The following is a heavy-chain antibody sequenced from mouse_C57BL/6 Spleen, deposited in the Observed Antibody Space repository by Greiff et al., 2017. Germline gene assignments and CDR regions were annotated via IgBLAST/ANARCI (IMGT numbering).Heavy chain of an antibody. CDR1: GYTFTSYW. CDR2: IDPSDSYT. Sequence: VQLQQPGAELVMPGASVKLSCKASGYTFTSYWMHWVKQRPGQGLEWIGEIDPSDSYTNYNQKFKGKSTLTVDKSSSTAYMQLSSLTSADSAVYYCARRGDYGSTLGYFDVWGTGTTVTVSS. CDR3: ARRGDYGSTLGYFDV. J-gene: IGHJ1*03. V-gene: IGHV1-69*01. D-gene: IGHD1-1*01.